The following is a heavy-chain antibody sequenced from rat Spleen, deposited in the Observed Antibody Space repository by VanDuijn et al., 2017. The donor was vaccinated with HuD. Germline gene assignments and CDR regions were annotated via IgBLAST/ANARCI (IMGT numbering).Heavy chain of an antibody. CDR3: ARVGYSSYIRYFDY. CDR1: GFSLTSYN. J-gene: IGHJ2*01. D-gene: IGHD1-2*01. CDR2: IWTGGST. Sequence: QVQLKESGPGLVQPSQTLSLTCTVSGFSLTSYNVHWVRQPTRKGLEWMGVIWTGGSTDYNSALKSRLSISRDTSKSQVFLKMNSLQTEDTATYYCARVGYSSYIRYFDYWGQGVMVTVSS. V-gene: IGHV2-30*01.